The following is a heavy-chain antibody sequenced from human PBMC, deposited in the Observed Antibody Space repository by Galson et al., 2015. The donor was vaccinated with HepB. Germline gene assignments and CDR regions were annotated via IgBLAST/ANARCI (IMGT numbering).Heavy chain of an antibody. CDR3: AHSVTTNWYFDL. CDR2: INHSGST. Sequence: TLSLTCAVYGGSFSGYYWSWIRQPPGKGLEWIGEINHSGSTNYNPSLKSRVTISVDTSKNQFSLKLSSVTAADTAVYYCAHSVTTNWYFDLWGRGTLVTVSS. D-gene: IGHD4-17*01. V-gene: IGHV4-34*01. J-gene: IGHJ2*01. CDR1: GGSFSGYY.